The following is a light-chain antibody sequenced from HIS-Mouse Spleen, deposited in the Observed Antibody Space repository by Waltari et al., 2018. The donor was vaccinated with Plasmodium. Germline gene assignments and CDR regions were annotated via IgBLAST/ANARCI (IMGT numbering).Light chain of an antibody. Sequence: EIVLTQSPGTLSLSPGERATLSCRASQSVSSSYLAWYQQTPGQAPRLLIYVASSRATGIPDRFSGSGSGTDFTLTISRLEPEDFAVYYCQQYGSSYTFGQGTKLEIK. V-gene: IGKV3-20*01. CDR2: VAS. CDR3: QQYGSSYT. J-gene: IGKJ2*01. CDR1: QSVSSSY.